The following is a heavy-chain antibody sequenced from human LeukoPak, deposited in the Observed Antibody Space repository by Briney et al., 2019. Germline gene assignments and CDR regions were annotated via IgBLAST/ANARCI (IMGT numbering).Heavy chain of an antibody. V-gene: IGHV4-34*01. CDR3: ARGSYDYDPGDYYYYGMDV. CDR2: INHSGST. CDR1: GGSFSGYY. J-gene: IGHJ6*02. Sequence: KSSETLSLTCAVYGGSFSGYYWSWIRQPPGKGLEWIGEINHSGSTNYNPSLKSRVTISVDTSKNQFSLKLSSVTAADTAVYYCARGSYDYDPGDYYYYGMDVWGQGTTVTVSS. D-gene: IGHD5-12*01.